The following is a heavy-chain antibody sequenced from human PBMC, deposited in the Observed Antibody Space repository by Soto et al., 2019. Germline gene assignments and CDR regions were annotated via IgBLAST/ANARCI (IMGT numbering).Heavy chain of an antibody. Sequence: GDLGLFAAVVGLTFVNYWMPRISQAPGKGLVWVSGVNNDGSDTRYADSVKGRFTISRDNTRNTLYLQMSSLRADDTGVYYCARDFKDRGWGQGTLVTVSS. CDR3: ARDFKDRG. CDR2: VNNDGSDT. CDR1: GLTFVNYW. V-gene: IGHV3-74*01. J-gene: IGHJ4*02.